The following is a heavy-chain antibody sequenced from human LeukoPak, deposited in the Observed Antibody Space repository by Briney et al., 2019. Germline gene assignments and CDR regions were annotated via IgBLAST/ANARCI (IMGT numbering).Heavy chain of an antibody. CDR1: EFTFSSYA. Sequence: GGSLRLSCAASEFTFSSYAMHWVRQAPGKGLEWVAVISYDGSNKYYADSVKGRFTISRDNSKNTLYLQTNSLRAEDTAVYYCARDLGWNYVYGMDVWGQGTTVTVSS. CDR3: ARDLGWNYVYGMDV. V-gene: IGHV3-30-3*01. J-gene: IGHJ6*02. CDR2: ISYDGSNK. D-gene: IGHD1-7*01.